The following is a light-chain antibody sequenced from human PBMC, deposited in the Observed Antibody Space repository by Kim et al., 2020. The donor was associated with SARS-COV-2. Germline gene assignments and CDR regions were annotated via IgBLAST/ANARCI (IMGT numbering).Light chain of an antibody. J-gene: IGKJ1*01. CDR2: GAS. CDR3: QQYGSSPRT. Sequence: SPGERATLSCRAGQSLSSSYLAWYQQKPGQAPRLLIYGASSRATGIPDRFSGSGSGTDFTLTISRLEPEDFAVYYCQQYGSSPRTFGQGTKVEIK. CDR1: QSLSSSY. V-gene: IGKV3-20*01.